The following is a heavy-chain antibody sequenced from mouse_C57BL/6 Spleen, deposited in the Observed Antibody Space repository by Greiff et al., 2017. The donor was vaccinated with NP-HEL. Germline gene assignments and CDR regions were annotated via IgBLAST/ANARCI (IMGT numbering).Heavy chain of an antibody. D-gene: IGHD4-1*01. Sequence: VHLVESGAELARPGASVKLSCKASGYTFTSYGISWVKQRTGQGLEWIGEIYPRSGNTYYNEKFKGKATLTADKSSSTAYMELRSLTSEDSAVYFCARNWEGEYYYAMDYWGQGTSVTVSS. V-gene: IGHV1-81*01. CDR2: IYPRSGNT. CDR1: GYTFTSYG. J-gene: IGHJ4*01. CDR3: ARNWEGEYYYAMDY.